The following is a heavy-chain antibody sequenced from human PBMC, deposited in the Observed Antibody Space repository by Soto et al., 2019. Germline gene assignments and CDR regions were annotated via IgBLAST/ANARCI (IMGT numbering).Heavy chain of an antibody. CDR3: ARGVVVPAATGKSWFDP. D-gene: IGHD2-2*01. CDR2: ISTYNGNT. CDR1: GYTFNSKG. Sequence: QVQLVQSGAEVEKPGASVKVYCKASGYTFNSKGITWVRQAPGQGLEWMGWISTYNGNTNYAQKLQGRVIMTTDTSTSTVYMELRSLRSDDTAVYYCARGVVVPAATGKSWFDPWVQGTLVTVSS. V-gene: IGHV1-18*01. J-gene: IGHJ5*02.